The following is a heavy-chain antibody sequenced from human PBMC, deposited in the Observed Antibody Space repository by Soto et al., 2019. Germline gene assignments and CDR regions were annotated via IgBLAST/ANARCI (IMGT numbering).Heavy chain of an antibody. CDR1: GFTFSSYA. Sequence: EVQLLESGGGLVQPGGSLRLSCAASGFTFSSYAMSWVRQAPGKGLEWVSAISGSGGSTYYADSVKGRFTISRDNSKNMLYLEMHSLRAEDTAVYYCAKDFSFESILESSIWAVACDYWGQGTLVTVSS. CDR2: ISGSGGST. D-gene: IGHD3-3*01. V-gene: IGHV3-23*01. CDR3: AKDFSFESILESSIWAVACDY. J-gene: IGHJ4*02.